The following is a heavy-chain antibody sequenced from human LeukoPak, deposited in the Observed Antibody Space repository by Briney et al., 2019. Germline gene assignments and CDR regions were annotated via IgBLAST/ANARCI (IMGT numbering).Heavy chain of an antibody. V-gene: IGHV3-23*01. Sequence: PGGSLRLSCAASGFTFGRHFMSWVRQAPGKGLEWVSTISTGGSTYYADSVKGRFTISRDNSKSTLHLQLNGLRAEDTAVYYCAKYCSGGCYSGLDYWGQGTLVTVSS. CDR1: GFTFGRHF. D-gene: IGHD2-21*01. J-gene: IGHJ4*02. CDR3: AKYCSGGCYSGLDY. CDR2: ISTGGST.